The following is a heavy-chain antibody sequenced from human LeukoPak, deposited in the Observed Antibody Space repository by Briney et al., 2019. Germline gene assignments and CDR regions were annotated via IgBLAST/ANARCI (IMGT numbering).Heavy chain of an antibody. CDR2: IGSSGSSI. CDR1: GFTFLTYE. D-gene: IGHD6-19*01. Sequence: GGSLRLSCAASGFTFLTYEMTWVRQAPRKGLEWISYIGSSGSSIYYADSVKGRFTISRDNAKNSLYLQMNSLRAEDTAVYYCARMFDSGSYYTGYFDSWGQGTLVTVSS. V-gene: IGHV3-48*03. CDR3: ARMFDSGSYYTGYFDS. J-gene: IGHJ4*02.